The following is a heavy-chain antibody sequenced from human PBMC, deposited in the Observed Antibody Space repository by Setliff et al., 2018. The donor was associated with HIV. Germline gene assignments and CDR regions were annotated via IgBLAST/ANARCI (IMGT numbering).Heavy chain of an antibody. J-gene: IGHJ5*02. D-gene: IGHD3-10*01. CDR2: VDHSGKS. CDR1: GFIFGDYS. Sequence: GSLRLSCTASGFIFGDYSMTWVRQAPGKGLEWIGEVDHSGKSKENPSLRSRVSISVDTSKNQFSLKMRSVTATDMAFYYCARGLPTHYYGPDNWFDPWSQGTLVTVSS. V-gene: IGHV4-34*01. CDR3: ARGLPTHYYGPDNWFDP.